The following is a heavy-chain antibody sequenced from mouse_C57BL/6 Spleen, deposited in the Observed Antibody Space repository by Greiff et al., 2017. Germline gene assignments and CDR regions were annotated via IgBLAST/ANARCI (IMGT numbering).Heavy chain of an antibody. CDR2: IDPEDGET. J-gene: IGHJ4*01. CDR1: GFNIKDYY. V-gene: IGHV14-2*01. CDR3: AREGDPIPYYYAMDY. Sequence: EVHLVESGAELVKPGASVKLSCTASGFNIKDYYMHWVKQRTEQGLEWIGRIDPEDGETKYAPKFQGKATITADTSSNTAYLQLSSLTSEDTAVYYCAREGDPIPYYYAMDYWGQGTSVTVSS. D-gene: IGHD3-3*01.